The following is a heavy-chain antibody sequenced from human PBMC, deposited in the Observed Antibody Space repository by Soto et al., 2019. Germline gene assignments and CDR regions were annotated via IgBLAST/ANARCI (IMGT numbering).Heavy chain of an antibody. Sequence: QVQLVESGGGVVQPGRSLRLSCAVSGFTFSSHAMHWVRQAPGKGLEWVALISSDGSNKYYADSVKGRFTTSRDNSKXXXYLXXXXXXXXXXAVYYCARDDEGGSDCDLGYWGQGALVTVSS. CDR2: ISSDGSNK. CDR3: ARDDEGGSDCDLGY. D-gene: IGHD1-26*01. V-gene: IGHV3-30-3*01. J-gene: IGHJ4*02. CDR1: GFTFSSHA.